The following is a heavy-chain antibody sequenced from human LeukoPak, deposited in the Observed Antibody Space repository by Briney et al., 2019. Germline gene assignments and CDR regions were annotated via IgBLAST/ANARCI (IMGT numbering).Heavy chain of an antibody. CDR1: GFTFSSYS. CDR3: AKVFSYRGDDAFDI. J-gene: IGHJ3*02. D-gene: IGHD5-12*01. Sequence: HTGGSLRLSCAASGFTFSSYSMNWVRQAPGKGLEWVSYISSSSSTIYYADSVKGRFTISRDNSKNTLYLQMDSLRVEDTAMYYCAKVFSYRGDDAFDIWGQGTMVTVSS. V-gene: IGHV3-48*01. CDR2: ISSSSSTI.